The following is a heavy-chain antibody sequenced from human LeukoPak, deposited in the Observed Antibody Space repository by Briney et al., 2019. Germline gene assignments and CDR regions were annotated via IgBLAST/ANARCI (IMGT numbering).Heavy chain of an antibody. CDR2: INNDGTAT. CDR3: ATVSEH. Sequence: GGSLRLSCAASGFTFNYFWMHWVRQVPGKGPVWVSGINNDGTATYYADSVKGRFTISRDNAKNTVYLQMNGLRAEDTSVYFCATVSEHWGQGTLVTVSS. CDR1: GFTFNYFW. J-gene: IGHJ1*01. V-gene: IGHV3-74*01.